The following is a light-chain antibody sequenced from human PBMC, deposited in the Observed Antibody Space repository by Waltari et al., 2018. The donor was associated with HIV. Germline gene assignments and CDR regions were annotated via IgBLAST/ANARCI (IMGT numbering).Light chain of an antibody. V-gene: IGLV1-40*01. CDR1: SSHIGAAFD. CDR2: GNN. CDR3: QSYDSGLNTYV. J-gene: IGLJ1*01. Sequence: QSVLTHPPSLSGAPRQRVIISCTGRSSHIGAAFDVHRYQQLPGTAPKLLIYGNNKRPSGVPDRFSGSKSGTSASLANTGLQADDEADYYCQSYDSGLNTYVFGTGTRVTVL.